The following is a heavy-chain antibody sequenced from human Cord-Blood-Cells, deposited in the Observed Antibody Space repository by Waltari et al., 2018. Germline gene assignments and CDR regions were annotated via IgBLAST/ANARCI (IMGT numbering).Heavy chain of an antibody. CDR3: AGVSSIAAFDY. V-gene: IGHV4-4*02. J-gene: IGHJ4*02. D-gene: IGHD6-6*01. CDR1: GGPISSSNW. Sequence: QVQLPEPGPGLVKPSGNLSLTCAASGGPISSSNWWSWVRQPPGKGLEWIGEIYHSGSTNYNPSLKSRVTISVDNSNNQCSLKLSSGTAADTAVYYCAGVSSIAAFDYWGQGTLVTVSS. CDR2: IYHSGST.